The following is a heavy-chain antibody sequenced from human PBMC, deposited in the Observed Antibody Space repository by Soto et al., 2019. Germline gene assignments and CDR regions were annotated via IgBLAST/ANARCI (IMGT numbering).Heavy chain of an antibody. J-gene: IGHJ6*02. CDR2: IYHSGST. V-gene: IGHV4-4*02. Sequence: PSETLSLTCAVSGGSISSSNWWSWVRQPPGKGLEWIGEIYHSGSTNYNPSLKSRVTISVDKSKNQFSLKLSSVTAADTAVYYCARDFLSSIAAQQRGYYYYYYGMDVWGQGTTVTVSS. CDR1: GGSISSSNW. CDR3: ARDFLSSIAAQQRGYYYYYYGMDV. D-gene: IGHD6-6*01.